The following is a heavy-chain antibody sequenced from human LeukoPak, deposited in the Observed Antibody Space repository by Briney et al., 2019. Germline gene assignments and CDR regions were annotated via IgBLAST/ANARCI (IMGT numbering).Heavy chain of an antibody. Sequence: SETLSLTCTVSGGSISSYYWSWIRQPPGKGLEWIGYMYYSGNTNYNPSLKSRVTLALDMSKNQFSLRLNSVTAADTAVYYCARAIAARPDFDYWGQGTLVTVSS. CDR2: MYYSGNT. CDR3: ARAIAARPDFDY. V-gene: IGHV4-59*01. CDR1: GGSISSYY. D-gene: IGHD6-6*01. J-gene: IGHJ4*02.